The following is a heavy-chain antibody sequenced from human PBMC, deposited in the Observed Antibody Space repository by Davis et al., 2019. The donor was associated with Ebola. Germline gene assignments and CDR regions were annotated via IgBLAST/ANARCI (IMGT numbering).Heavy chain of an antibody. CDR2: VYHRGST. CDR1: GDSISNVGYS. J-gene: IGHJ4*02. Sequence: SETLSLTCVVSGDSISNVGYSWSWIRQPPGKGLEWIGYVYHRGSTKYNPSLKSRVIMSVDMSKNQVSLTLSSVTAADTAVYFCARGGDSGRESDFHLRYWGQGTLVTVSS. D-gene: IGHD3-16*01. CDR3: ARGGDSGRESDFHLRY. V-gene: IGHV4-30-2*01.